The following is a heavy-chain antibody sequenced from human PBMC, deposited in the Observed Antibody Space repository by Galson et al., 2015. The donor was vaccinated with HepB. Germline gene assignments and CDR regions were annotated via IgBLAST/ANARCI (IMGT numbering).Heavy chain of an antibody. CDR3: TRHEDTIDY. CDR1: GFTFSDSG. V-gene: IGHV3-73*01. CDR2: IRSKANNYAT. J-gene: IGHJ4*02. Sequence: SLRLSCAASGFTFSDSGVHWVRQASGKGLEWVGQIRSKANNYATAYGASVKGRFTISRDDSKNTAYLQMDSLKNEDTAVYYCTRHEDTIDYWGQGTQVTVSS.